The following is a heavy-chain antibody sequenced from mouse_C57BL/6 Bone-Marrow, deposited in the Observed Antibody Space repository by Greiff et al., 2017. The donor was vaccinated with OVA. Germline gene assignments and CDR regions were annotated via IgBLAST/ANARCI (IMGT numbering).Heavy chain of an antibody. CDR2: LDPNCAGT. Sequence: QRPGRVLEWIGWLDPNCAGTKYNEKFKSKATLTVDKPSSTAYMQLSSLTSEYSAVYYCASRGGFADWGQGTLVTVSA. V-gene: IGHV1-72*01. CDR3: ASRGGFAD. J-gene: IGHJ3*01.